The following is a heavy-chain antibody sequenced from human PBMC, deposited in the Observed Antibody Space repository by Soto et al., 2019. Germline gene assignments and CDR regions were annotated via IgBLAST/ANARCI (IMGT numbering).Heavy chain of an antibody. CDR3: AKTNVRNFDWFPYGMDV. Sequence: PGGSLRLSCAASGFTFSSYAMSWVRQAPGKGLEWVSAISGSGGSTYYADSVKGRFTISRDNSKNTLYLQMNSLRAGDTAVYYCAKTNVRNFDWFPYGMDVWGQGTTVTVSS. D-gene: IGHD3-9*01. J-gene: IGHJ6*02. CDR1: GFTFSSYA. CDR2: ISGSGGST. V-gene: IGHV3-23*01.